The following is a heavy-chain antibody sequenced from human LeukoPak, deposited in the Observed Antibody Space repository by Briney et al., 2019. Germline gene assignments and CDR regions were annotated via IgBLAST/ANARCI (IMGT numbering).Heavy chain of an antibody. CDR2: ISAYNGNT. CDR3: ARDLSYPSDPDEVVVVVAAKRVWFDP. V-gene: IGHV1-18*01. Sequence: ASVKVSCKASGYTFTSYGISWVRQAPGQGLEWMGWISAYNGNTNYAQKLQGRVTMTTDTSTSTAYMELRSLRSDDTAVYYCARDLSYPSDPDEVVVVVAAKRVWFDPWGQGTLVTVSS. D-gene: IGHD2-15*01. CDR1: GYTFTSYG. J-gene: IGHJ5*02.